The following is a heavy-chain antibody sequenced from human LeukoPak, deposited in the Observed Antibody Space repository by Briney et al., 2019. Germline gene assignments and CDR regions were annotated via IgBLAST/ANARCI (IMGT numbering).Heavy chain of an antibody. J-gene: IGHJ4*02. Sequence: PSETLSLTCAVYGGSFSDYYWTWIRQPPGKGLEWIGEINHSGSTNYNPSLKSRVTISVDTPKNQFSLRLSSVTAADTAVYYCARQGGYDFAAPDYWGQGTLVTVSS. CDR1: GGSFSDYY. CDR3: ARQGGYDFAAPDY. D-gene: IGHD5-12*01. CDR2: INHSGST. V-gene: IGHV4-34*01.